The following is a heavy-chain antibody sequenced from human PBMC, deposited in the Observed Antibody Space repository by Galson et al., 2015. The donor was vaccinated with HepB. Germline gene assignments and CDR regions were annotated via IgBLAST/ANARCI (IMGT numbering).Heavy chain of an antibody. D-gene: IGHD3-3*01. V-gene: IGHV3-9*01. CDR3: AKGGSAIFGVAYNWFDP. CDR2: VSWNSGSI. J-gene: IGHJ5*02. Sequence: SLRLSCAASGFTFDDYAMHWVRQAPGKGLEWVSGVSWNSGSIGYADSVKGRFTISRDNAKNSLYLQMNSLRAEDTALYYCAKGGSAIFGVAYNWFDPWGQGTLVTVSS. CDR1: GFTFDDYA.